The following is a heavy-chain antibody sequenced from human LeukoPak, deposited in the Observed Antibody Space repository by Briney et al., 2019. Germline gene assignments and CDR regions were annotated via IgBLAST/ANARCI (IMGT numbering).Heavy chain of an antibody. J-gene: IGHJ3*02. V-gene: IGHV3-23*01. CDR3: AKCMVRGVIITRGAFDI. CDR1: GFTFSSYA. CDR2: ISGSGGST. D-gene: IGHD3-10*01. Sequence: GGSLRLSCAASGFTFSSYAMSWVRQAPGKGLEWVSAISGSGGSTYYADSVKGRFTISRDNSKNTLYLQMNSLRAEDTAVYYCAKCMVRGVIITRGAFDIRGQGTMVTVSS.